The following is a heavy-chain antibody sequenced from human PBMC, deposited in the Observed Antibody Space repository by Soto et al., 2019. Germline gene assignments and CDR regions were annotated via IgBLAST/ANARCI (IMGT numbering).Heavy chain of an antibody. Sequence: SETLSLTCAVYGGFVSSGSYYWSWIRQPPGKGLEWIGYIYYSGSTYYNPSLKSRVTISVDTSKNQFSLKLSSVTAADTAVYYCARLAGTDYYYGMDVWGQGTTVTVSS. CDR2: IYYSGST. CDR1: GGFVSSGSYY. D-gene: IGHD6-19*01. V-gene: IGHV4-39*01. CDR3: ARLAGTDYYYGMDV. J-gene: IGHJ6*02.